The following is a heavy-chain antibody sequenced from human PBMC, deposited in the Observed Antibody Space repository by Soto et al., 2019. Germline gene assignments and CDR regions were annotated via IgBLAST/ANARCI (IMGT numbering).Heavy chain of an antibody. D-gene: IGHD3-16*01. CDR1: GYAFNTLH. CDR3: ARGVGDLGDY. J-gene: IGHJ4*02. CDR2: MNPNNVDT. Sequence: QVQLVQSGTEVKNPGASVKVSCKASGYAFNTLHINWVRQAPGQGLEWMGWMNPNNVDTGYAQKFQGRVTMTRDTSINTAYMELTSLTFDDTAIYYCARGVGDLGDYWGQGTLVTVSS. V-gene: IGHV1-8*01.